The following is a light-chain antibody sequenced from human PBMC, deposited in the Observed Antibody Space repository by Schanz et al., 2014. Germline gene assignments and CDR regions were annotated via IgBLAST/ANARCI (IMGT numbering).Light chain of an antibody. J-gene: IGLJ2*01. Sequence: QSALTQPPSASGSPGQSVTISCTGTSSDVGAYNYVSWYQRLPGKAPKLIIYDVGDRPSGVSNRFSGSKSGNTASLTVSGLQAEDEADYYCSSHASNNPRVVFGGGTKLTV. V-gene: IGLV2-8*01. CDR3: SSHASNNPRVV. CDR1: SSDVGAYNY. CDR2: DVG.